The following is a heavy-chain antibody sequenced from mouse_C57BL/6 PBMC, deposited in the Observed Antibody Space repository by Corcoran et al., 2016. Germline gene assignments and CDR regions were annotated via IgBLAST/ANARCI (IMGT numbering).Heavy chain of an antibody. Sequence: QVQLQQSGPELVKPGASVKISCKASGYTFTDYYINWVKQRPGQGLEWIGWIFPGSGSTYYNEKFKGKATLTVDKSSSTAYMLLSSLTSEDSAVYFCARSVYYDYDDGDSVFDYWGQGTTLTVSS. V-gene: IGHV1-75*01. CDR2: IFPGSGST. D-gene: IGHD2-4*01. CDR1: GYTFTDYY. CDR3: ARSVYYDYDDGDSVFDY. J-gene: IGHJ2*01.